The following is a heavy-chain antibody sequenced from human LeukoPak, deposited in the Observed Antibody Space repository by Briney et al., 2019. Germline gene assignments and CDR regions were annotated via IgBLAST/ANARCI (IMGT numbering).Heavy chain of an antibody. CDR3: ARDMAYYDSSGYYPFDY. J-gene: IGHJ4*02. CDR2: VSAYNGNT. D-gene: IGHD3-22*01. Sequence: ASVKVPYKASGYTFPSYGISWVGQAPGQGLEWMGWVSAYNGNTNYAQRLQGRVTMTTDTSTSTAYMELRSLRSDDTAVYYCARDMAYYDSSGYYPFDYWGQGTLVTVSS. V-gene: IGHV1-18*01. CDR1: GYTFPSYG.